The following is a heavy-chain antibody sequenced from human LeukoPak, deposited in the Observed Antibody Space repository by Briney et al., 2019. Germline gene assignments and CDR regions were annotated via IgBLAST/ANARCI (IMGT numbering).Heavy chain of an antibody. CDR1: GGSISSGDYY. J-gene: IGHJ6*03. Sequence: PSQTLSLTCTVSGGSISSGDYYWTWIRQPPGKGLEWIGYIYYSGSTNYNPSLKSPVTMSVDTSKNQFSLKLSSVTAADTAVYYCAREIVVVRDYYMDVWGKGTTVTVSS. D-gene: IGHD2-2*01. CDR3: AREIVVVRDYYMDV. CDR2: IYYSGST. V-gene: IGHV4-30-4*08.